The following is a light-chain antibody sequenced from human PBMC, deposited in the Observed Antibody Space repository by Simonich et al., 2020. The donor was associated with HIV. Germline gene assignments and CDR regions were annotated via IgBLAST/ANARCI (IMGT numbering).Light chain of an antibody. CDR3: SSYAGSYTWV. Sequence: QSALTQPASASGSPGPSVTISCTGTSSDVGGYNYVSWYQQHPGKAPKLMIYEVTKRPSGVPDRFSGSKSGNTASLTVSGLQAEDEADYYCSSYAGSYTWVFGGGTKLTVL. V-gene: IGLV2-8*01. CDR2: EVT. J-gene: IGLJ3*02. CDR1: SSDVGGYNY.